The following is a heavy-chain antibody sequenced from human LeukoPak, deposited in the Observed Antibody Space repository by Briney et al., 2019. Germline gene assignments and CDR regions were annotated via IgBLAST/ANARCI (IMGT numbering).Heavy chain of an antibody. Sequence: PSETLSLTCTVSGGSISSGGYYWSWIRQPPGKGLEWIGYIYHSGSTYYNPSLKSRVTISVDTSKNQFSLKLSSVTAADTAVYYCARHGRYSYEGEYNWFDPWGQGTLVTVSS. D-gene: IGHD5-18*01. V-gene: IGHV4-30-2*05. CDR3: ARHGRYSYEGEYNWFDP. CDR2: IYHSGST. J-gene: IGHJ5*02. CDR1: GGSISSGGYY.